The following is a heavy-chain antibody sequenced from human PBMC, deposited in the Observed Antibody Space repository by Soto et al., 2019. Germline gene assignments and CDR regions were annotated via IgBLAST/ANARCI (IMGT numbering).Heavy chain of an antibody. CDR1: GFTFSSYS. CDR3: ARDRGTHSGSYSFWFDP. CDR2: ISSSSTYI. Sequence: ESGGGLVKPGGSLRLSCAASGFTFSSYSMNWVRQAPGKGLEWVSSISSSSTYIYYTDSVKGRFTISRDNAKNSLFLQMNSLRAEDTAVYYCARDRGTHSGSYSFWFDPWGQGTLVTVSS. D-gene: IGHD1-26*01. J-gene: IGHJ5*02. V-gene: IGHV3-21*01.